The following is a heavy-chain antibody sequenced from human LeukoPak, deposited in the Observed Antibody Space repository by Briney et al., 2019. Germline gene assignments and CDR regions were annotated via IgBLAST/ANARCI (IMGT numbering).Heavy chain of an antibody. D-gene: IGHD1-1*01. Sequence: GGSLRLSCPASGFTLSSYSMNWVRQAPGKGLEWVSYISISSSTIYYADSVRGRFTISRDNSQNTLYLQMNSLRAEDTAIYYCAHRTGFDYWGQGTLVTVSS. CDR3: AHRTGFDY. CDR1: GFTLSSYS. V-gene: IGHV3-48*04. CDR2: ISISSSTI. J-gene: IGHJ4*02.